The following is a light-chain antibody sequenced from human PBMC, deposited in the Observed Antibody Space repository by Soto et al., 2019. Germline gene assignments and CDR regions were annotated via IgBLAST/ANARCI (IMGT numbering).Light chain of an antibody. CDR2: KAS. CDR3: QQYDNNSGYT. Sequence: DIQMTQSPSTLSASVGDRVTITCRATHTIGSWLAWYQQKPGKAPKLLIYKASNLETAVPLRFSGSASGTEFTLTIRRLQPDDFATYYCQQYDNNSGYTFGQGTKVDMK. CDR1: HTIGSW. V-gene: IGKV1-5*03. J-gene: IGKJ2*01.